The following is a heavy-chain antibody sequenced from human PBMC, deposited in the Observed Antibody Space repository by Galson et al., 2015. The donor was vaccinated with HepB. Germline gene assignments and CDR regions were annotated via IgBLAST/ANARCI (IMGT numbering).Heavy chain of an antibody. J-gene: IGHJ2*01. CDR1: GYTFTCYA. CDR2: INAGNGNT. V-gene: IGHV1-3*01. CDR3: ARAPSLYSYWYFDL. Sequence: SVKVSCKASGYTFTCYAMHWVRQAPGQRLEWMGWINAGNGNTKYSQKFQGRVTITRDTSASTAYMELSSLRSEDTAVYYCARAPSLYSYWYFDLWGRGTLVTVSS. D-gene: IGHD4-11*01.